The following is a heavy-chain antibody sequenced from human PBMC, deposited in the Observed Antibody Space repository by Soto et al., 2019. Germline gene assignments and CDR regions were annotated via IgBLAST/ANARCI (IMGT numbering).Heavy chain of an antibody. CDR2: ISSSGSTI. V-gene: IGHV3-48*03. Sequence: GGSLRLSCAASGFTFGSYEMNWVRQAPGKGLEWVSYISSSGSTIYYADSVKGRFTISRDNAKNSLYLQMNSLRAEDTAVYYCARAGIFYYGMDVWGQGTTVTVSS. CDR1: GFTFGSYE. D-gene: IGHD3-9*01. J-gene: IGHJ6*02. CDR3: ARAGIFYYGMDV.